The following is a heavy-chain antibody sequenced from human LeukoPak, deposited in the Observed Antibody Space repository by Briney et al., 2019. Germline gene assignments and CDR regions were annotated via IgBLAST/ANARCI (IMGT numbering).Heavy chain of an antibody. J-gene: IGHJ4*02. CDR3: AKDDSSSWGRTGTGPDY. V-gene: IGHV3-30-3*01. CDR2: ISYDGSNK. Sequence: PGGSLRLSCAASGFTFSSYAMHWVRQAPGKGLEWVAVISYDGSNKYYADSVKGRFTISRDNSKNTLYLQMNSLRAEDTAVYYCAKDDSSSWGRTGTGPDYWGQGTLVTVSS. D-gene: IGHD6-13*01. CDR1: GFTFSSYA.